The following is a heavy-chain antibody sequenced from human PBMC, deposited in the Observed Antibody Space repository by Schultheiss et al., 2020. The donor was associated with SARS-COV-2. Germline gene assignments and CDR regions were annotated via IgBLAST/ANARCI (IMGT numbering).Heavy chain of an antibody. CDR2: ISADNGNT. CDR1: GYTFTSYG. D-gene: IGHD2-15*01. CDR3: ARVYCGGGRCYSGGTS. Sequence: GESLKISCKASGYTFTSYGISWVRQAPGQGLEWMGWISADNGNTNYAQKFQGRVTMTTDTSTRTAYMDLRSLRSDDTAVYYCARVYCGGGRCYSGGTSWGQGTLVTVSS. J-gene: IGHJ5*02. V-gene: IGHV1-18*04.